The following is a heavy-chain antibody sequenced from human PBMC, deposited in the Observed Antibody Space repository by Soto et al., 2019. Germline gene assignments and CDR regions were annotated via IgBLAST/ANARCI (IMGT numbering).Heavy chain of an antibody. CDR1: GYTFTSYG. Sequence: QVQLVQSGAEVKKPGASVKVSCKASGYTFTSYGISWVRQAPGQGLEWMGWISAYNGNTNYAQKLQGRVTMTTDTSTSTASMELRSLRSDDTAVYYCARTDIVVVVAAYFDYWGQGTMVTVSS. D-gene: IGHD2-15*01. V-gene: IGHV1-18*01. CDR2: ISAYNGNT. J-gene: IGHJ4*02. CDR3: ARTDIVVVVAAYFDY.